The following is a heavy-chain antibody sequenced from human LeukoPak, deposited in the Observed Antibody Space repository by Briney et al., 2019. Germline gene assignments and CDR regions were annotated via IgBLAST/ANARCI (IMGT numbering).Heavy chain of an antibody. D-gene: IGHD5-24*01. CDR1: GYTFTKSY. Sequence: ASVKVSCKTSGYTFTKSYIHWVRQAPGQRLEWMGLINPGGDNTNYAQNFQGRVTMTSDTSARTVYMELSSLRSEDTAIYYCARIRDGYNDAYDIWGQGTVVTVPS. CDR3: ARIRDGYNDAYDI. V-gene: IGHV1-46*01. CDR2: INPGGDNT. J-gene: IGHJ3*02.